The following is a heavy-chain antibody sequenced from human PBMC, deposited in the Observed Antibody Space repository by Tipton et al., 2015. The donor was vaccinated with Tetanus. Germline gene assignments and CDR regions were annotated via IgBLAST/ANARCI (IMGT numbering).Heavy chain of an antibody. CDR3: ARGGGNLPFQLPTGRWFDP. CDR1: GGSVSSGAYC. D-gene: IGHD1-1*01. Sequence: TLSLTCTVSGGSVSSGAYCWSWIRQHPGKGLESIGCISSRGSTYYNPSLTSRVSISVDTSKNQFSLKLTSVTAADAAIYYCARGGGNLPFQLPTGRWFDPWRHGTLVSVSS. J-gene: IGHJ5*02. CDR2: ISSRGST. V-gene: IGHV4-31*03.